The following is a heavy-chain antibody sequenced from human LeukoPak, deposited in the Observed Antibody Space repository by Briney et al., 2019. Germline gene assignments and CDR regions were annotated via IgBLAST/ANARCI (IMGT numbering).Heavy chain of an antibody. V-gene: IGHV3-30*04. D-gene: IGHD6-13*01. Sequence: GGSLRLSCAASGFTFSNFALYWVRQAPGKGLEWVTVISSDGSYKYYADSVKGRFTVSRDNSKNTVYLQMNSLRDEDTAVYYCARAPPDSWIDNWGQGTLVTVSS. CDR3: ARAPPDSWIDN. CDR1: GFTFSNFA. CDR2: ISSDGSYK. J-gene: IGHJ4*02.